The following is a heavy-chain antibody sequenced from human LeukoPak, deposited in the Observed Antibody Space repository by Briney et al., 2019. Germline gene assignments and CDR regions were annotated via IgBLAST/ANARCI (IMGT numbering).Heavy chain of an antibody. CDR2: IYYNGTT. CDR1: GGSISTYY. V-gene: IGHV4-59*08. D-gene: IGHD6-19*01. CDR3: ARRTVTNGWFRIDY. Sequence: SETLSLTCTVSGGSISTYYWSWIRQPPGKGLEWIGYIYYNGTTDYNPSLKSRVTISVDTSKNEFSLKLSSVTAADTALYYCARRTVTNGWFRIDYWGQGSLVIVSS. J-gene: IGHJ4*02.